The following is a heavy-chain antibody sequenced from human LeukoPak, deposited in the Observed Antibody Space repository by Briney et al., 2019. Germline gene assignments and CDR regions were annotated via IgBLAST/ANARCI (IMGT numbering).Heavy chain of an antibody. CDR1: GGSFNGYY. V-gene: IGHV4-34*01. D-gene: IGHD3-22*01. CDR2: INHSRST. Sequence: PSETLSLTCAVYGGSFNGYYWSWIRQPPGKGLEWIGEINHSRSTNYNPSLKSRVTISVDTSKNQFSLKLSTVTAADTAVYYCARRLVVIFSKTFDYWGQGTLVTVSS. J-gene: IGHJ4*02. CDR3: ARRLVVIFSKTFDY.